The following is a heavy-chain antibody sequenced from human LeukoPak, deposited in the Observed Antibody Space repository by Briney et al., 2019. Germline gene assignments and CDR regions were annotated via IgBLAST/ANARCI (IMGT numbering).Heavy chain of an antibody. CDR3: ASARGYFFQSGYYQAIFHYFDA. CDR1: GFTVSSND. V-gene: IGHV3-53*01. D-gene: IGHD3-3*01. Sequence: GGSLRLSCAASGFTVSSNDMSWVRQAPGKGLECISVIYSGGSTDYADSVKGRLTISRDNSKNTLYLQMNSLRAEDTAVYYCASARGYFFQSGYYQAIFHYFDAWGQGTLVTVSS. CDR2: IYSGGST. J-gene: IGHJ4*02.